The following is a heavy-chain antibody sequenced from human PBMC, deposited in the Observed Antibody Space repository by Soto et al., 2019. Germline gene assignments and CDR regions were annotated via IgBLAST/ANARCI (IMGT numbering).Heavy chain of an antibody. CDR1: GGSISSSSYY. CDR2: IYYSGST. CDR3: ARLHGGYGDSHFDY. J-gene: IGHJ4*02. V-gene: IGHV4-39*01. Sequence: PSETLSLTCTVSGGSISSSSYYWGWIRQPPGKGLEWIGSIYYSGSTYYNPSLKSRVTISVDTSKNQFSLKLSSVTAADTAVYYCARLHGGYGDSHFDYWGQGTLVTVSS. D-gene: IGHD4-17*01.